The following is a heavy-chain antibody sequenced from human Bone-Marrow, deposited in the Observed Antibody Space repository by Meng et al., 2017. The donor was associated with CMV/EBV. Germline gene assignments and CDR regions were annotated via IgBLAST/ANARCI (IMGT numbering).Heavy chain of an antibody. CDR1: GFTFSSHW. J-gene: IGHJ4*02. D-gene: IGHD2-2*01. Sequence: GESLKISCAASGFTFSSHWMRWVRQAPGKGLEWVASIKPDGSAQYYVASVKGRFTGARDNAQKSLSLQLDSLRVEDTALYYCTGDEITVSGANFDSWGRGTRVTVSS. CDR2: IKPDGSAQ. V-gene: IGHV3-7*01. CDR3: TGDEITVSGANFDS.